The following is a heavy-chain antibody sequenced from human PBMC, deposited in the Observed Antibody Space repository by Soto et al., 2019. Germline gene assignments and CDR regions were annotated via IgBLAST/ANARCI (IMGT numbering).Heavy chain of an antibody. D-gene: IGHD1-26*01. V-gene: IGHV3-30*18. J-gene: IGHJ4*02. Sequence: GGSLRLSCAASGFTFSSYGMHWVRQAPGKGLEWVAVISYDGSNKYYADSVKGRFTISRDNSKNTLYLQMNSLRAEDTAVYYCAKVNSGSYYGIDYWGQGTLVTVPS. CDR1: GFTFSSYG. CDR2: ISYDGSNK. CDR3: AKVNSGSYYGIDY.